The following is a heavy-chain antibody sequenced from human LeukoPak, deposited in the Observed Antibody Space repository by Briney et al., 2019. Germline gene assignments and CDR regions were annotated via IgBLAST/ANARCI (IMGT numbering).Heavy chain of an antibody. Sequence: GGSLRLSCAASGFTFSSYSMNWVRQAPGKGLEWVSSISSSSSYIYYADSVKGRFTISRDNAKNSLYLQMNSLRAEDTAVYYCARAIAYCSSTSCYPYYYYGMDVWGKGTTVTVSS. CDR2: ISSSSSYI. D-gene: IGHD2-2*01. V-gene: IGHV3-21*01. CDR1: GFTFSSYS. J-gene: IGHJ6*04. CDR3: ARAIAYCSSTSCYPYYYYGMDV.